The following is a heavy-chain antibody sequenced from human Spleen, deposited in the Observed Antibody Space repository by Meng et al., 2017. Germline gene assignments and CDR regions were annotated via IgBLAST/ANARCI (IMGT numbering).Heavy chain of an antibody. CDR2: IYYSGST. J-gene: IGHJ4*02. D-gene: IGHD3-10*01. CDR3: ASGLTYYYGSGRLGPVDY. Sequence: SETLSLTCTVSGGSISSSSYYWGWIRQPPGKGLEWIGSIYYSGSTYYNPSLKSRVTISVDTSKNQVSLKLSSVTAADTAVYYCASGLTYYYGSGRLGPVDYWGQGTLVTVSS. V-gene: IGHV4-39*07. CDR1: GGSISSSSYY.